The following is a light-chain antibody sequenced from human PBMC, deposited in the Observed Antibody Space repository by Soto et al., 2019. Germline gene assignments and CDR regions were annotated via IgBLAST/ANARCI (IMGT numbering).Light chain of an antibody. CDR3: QHYVTSPPAWT. V-gene: IGKV3-20*01. Sequence: EIVLTQSPGTLSLSPGEGATLFCRASQSVSSTYLAWYQHKPGQAPRLLIYGASTRATGIPDRFSGSGFGTDFSLTISRLEPEDFAVYFCQHYVTSPPAWTFGQGTKV. CDR2: GAS. J-gene: IGKJ1*01. CDR1: QSVSSTY.